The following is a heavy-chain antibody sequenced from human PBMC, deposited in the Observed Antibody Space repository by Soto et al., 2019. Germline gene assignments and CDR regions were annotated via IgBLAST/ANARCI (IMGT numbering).Heavy chain of an antibody. Sequence: QLQLQESGPGLVKPSETLSLTCSVSDDSINSDKYYWGWIRQPPGKGLEWIGSIYYRGNAYYNPSLQPRVTISLYKSKSQFSLKLNSVTAADSAVYFCARLEGLATISYYFDFCGPGALVTVSS. CDR1: DDSINSDKYY. V-gene: IGHV4-39*01. D-gene: IGHD3-9*01. J-gene: IGHJ4*02. CDR2: IYYRGNA. CDR3: ARLEGLATISYYFDF.